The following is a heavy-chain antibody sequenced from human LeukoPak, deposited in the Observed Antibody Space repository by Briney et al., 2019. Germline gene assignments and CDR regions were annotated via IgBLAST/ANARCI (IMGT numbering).Heavy chain of an antibody. J-gene: IGHJ4*02. CDR1: GFTFSSYS. CDR2: ISSSSSTI. D-gene: IGHD3-10*01. V-gene: IGHV3-48*01. CDR3: ARERSGYYFDY. Sequence: GGSLRLSCAASGFTFSSYSMNWVRQAPGKGLEWVSYISSSSSTIYYADSVKGRFTISRDNAKNSLYLQMNSLRAEDTAVYYCARERSGYYFDYWGQGTLVTVSS.